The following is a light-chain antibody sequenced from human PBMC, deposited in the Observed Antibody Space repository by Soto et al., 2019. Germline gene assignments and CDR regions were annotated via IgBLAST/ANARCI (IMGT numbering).Light chain of an antibody. CDR3: QQRRNWQVT. Sequence: EFVLTQSPGTLSLSPGERATLSRRASQSLANSFIAWYQQKPGQAPRLLIYDASNRATGIPARFSGSGSGTDFTLTISSLEPEDFAVYYCQQRRNWQVTFGQGTRLEIK. V-gene: IGKV3D-11*02. CDR1: QSLANSF. CDR2: DAS. J-gene: IGKJ5*01.